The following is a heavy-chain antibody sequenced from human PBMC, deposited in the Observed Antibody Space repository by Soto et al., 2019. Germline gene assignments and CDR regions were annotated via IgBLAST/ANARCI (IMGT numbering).Heavy chain of an antibody. Sequence: EVQLVESGGTLVRPGRSLRLSCAVSGFNIDDYAMHWVRQAPGKGLEWVSGINWNAGRILYADSVKGRFTISRDIANNSLYLQMDSLRAEDRAFYYCAKVEHVGLGAFDYWGPGTLVIVSS. D-gene: IGHD1-26*01. CDR1: GFNIDDYA. CDR2: INWNAGRI. V-gene: IGHV3-9*01. CDR3: AKVEHVGLGAFDY. J-gene: IGHJ4*02.